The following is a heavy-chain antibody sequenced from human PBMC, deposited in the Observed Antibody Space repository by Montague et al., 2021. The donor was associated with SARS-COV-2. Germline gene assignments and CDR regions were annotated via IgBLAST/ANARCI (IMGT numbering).Heavy chain of an antibody. V-gene: IGHV4-59*12. Sequence: SETLSLTCTVSGGSISGYYWSWIRQPPGKGLEWIGYMYYGGRTNYNPSLKSRVTMSVDTSKNLFSLKLNSVSAADTAVYYCARYTMEAGPSNCFDSWGQGTLVTVSS. J-gene: IGHJ5*01. CDR1: GGSISGYY. CDR3: ARYTMEAGPSNCFDS. D-gene: IGHD2-2*02. CDR2: MYYGGRT.